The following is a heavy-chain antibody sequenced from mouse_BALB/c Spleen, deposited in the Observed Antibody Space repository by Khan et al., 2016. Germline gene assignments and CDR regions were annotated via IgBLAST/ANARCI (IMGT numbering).Heavy chain of an antibody. CDR3: ARSNRNDVWFAY. J-gene: IGHJ3*01. D-gene: IGHD2-12*01. CDR1: GDSITSGY. Sequence: EVQLQESGPRLVKPSQTLSLTCSVTGDSITSGYWNWIRQFPGNKLEYMGYINYSGSTHYNPSLKSRISITRDTSKNQYYLQLNSVPTEDIATYYCARSNRNDVWFAYWGQGTLVTVSA. V-gene: IGHV3-8*02. CDR2: INYSGST.